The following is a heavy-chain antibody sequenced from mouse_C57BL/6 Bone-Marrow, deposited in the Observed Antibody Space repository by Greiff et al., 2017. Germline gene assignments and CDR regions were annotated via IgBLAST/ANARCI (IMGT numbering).Heavy chain of an antibody. CDR2: ISYDGSN. D-gene: IGHD4-1*01. J-gene: IGHJ3*01. CDR3: ARALGDFAY. CDR1: GYSITSGYY. V-gene: IGHV3-6*01. Sequence: EVQLQQSGPGLVKPSQSLSLTCSVTGYSITSGYYWNWIRQFPGNKLEWMGYISYDGSNNYNPSLKNRISITRDTSKNQFFLKLNSVTTEDTATYYCARALGDFAYWGQGTLVTVSA.